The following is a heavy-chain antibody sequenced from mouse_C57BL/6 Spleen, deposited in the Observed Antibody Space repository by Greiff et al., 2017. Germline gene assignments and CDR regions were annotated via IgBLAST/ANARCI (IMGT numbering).Heavy chain of an antibody. CDR2: ISYDGSN. Sequence: EVQLQQSGPGLVKPSQSLSLTCSVTGYSITSGYYWNWIRQFPGNKLEWMGYISYDGSNNYNPSLKNRISITRDTSKNQFFLKLNSVTTEDTATYYCARAGAQVYFDYWGQGTTLTVSS. V-gene: IGHV3-6*01. J-gene: IGHJ2*01. CDR3: ARAGAQVYFDY. D-gene: IGHD3-2*02. CDR1: GYSITSGYY.